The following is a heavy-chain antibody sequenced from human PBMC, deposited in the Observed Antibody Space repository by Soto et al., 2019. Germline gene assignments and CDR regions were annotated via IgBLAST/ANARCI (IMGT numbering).Heavy chain of an antibody. V-gene: IGHV1-69*01. CDR1: GGTFSSYT. D-gene: IGHD1-26*01. Sequence: QVQLVQSGAEVKKPGSSVKVSCKASGGTFSSYTMSWVRQAPGQGLEWMGGIIPIFGAAKNAQKFQDRLTVTADESTSTAYMELRSLRSEDSAVYYCAPDASGNALAYWGQGTLVIVSS. J-gene: IGHJ4*02. CDR3: APDASGNALAY. CDR2: IIPIFGAA.